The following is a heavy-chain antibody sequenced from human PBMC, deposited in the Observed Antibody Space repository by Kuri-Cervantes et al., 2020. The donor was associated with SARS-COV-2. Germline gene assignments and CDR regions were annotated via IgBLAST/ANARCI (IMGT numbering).Heavy chain of an antibody. CDR3: ARDRGDYIDY. CDR2: ISSSGSTI. V-gene: IGHV3-21*04. J-gene: IGHJ4*02. CDR1: GFTFSSYA. Sequence: GGSLRLSCAASGFTFSSYAMHWVRQAPGKGLEWVSAISSSGSTIYYADSVKGRFTISRDNAKNSLYLQMNSLRAEDTAVYYCARDRGDYIDYWGQGTLVTVSS.